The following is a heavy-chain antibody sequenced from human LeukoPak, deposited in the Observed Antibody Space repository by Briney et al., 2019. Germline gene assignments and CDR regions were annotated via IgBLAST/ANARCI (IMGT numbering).Heavy chain of an antibody. J-gene: IGHJ4*02. D-gene: IGHD3-22*01. V-gene: IGHV3-15*01. CDR1: GFTFSNAW. CDR3: TTDHDSSGYYYDPIDY. CDR2: IKSKTDGGTT. Sequence: GSLRLSCAASGFTFSNAWMSWVRQAPGKGLEWVGRIKSKTDGGTTDYAAPVKGRFTISRDDSKNTLYLQMNSLKTEDTAVYYCTTDHDSSGYYYDPIDYWGQGTLVTVSS.